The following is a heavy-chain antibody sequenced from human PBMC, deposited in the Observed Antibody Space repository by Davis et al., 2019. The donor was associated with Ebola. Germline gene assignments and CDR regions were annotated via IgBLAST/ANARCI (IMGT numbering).Heavy chain of an antibody. Sequence: ASVKVSCKASGYTFTSYAMNWVRQAPGQGLEWMGWINAGNGNTKYSQKFQGRVTITRDTSASTAYMELSSLRSEDTAVYYCARDRLGGSRYYYYGMDVWGQGTTVTVSS. CDR1: GYTFTSYA. V-gene: IGHV1-3*01. CDR2: INAGNGNT. J-gene: IGHJ6*02. CDR3: ARDRLGGSRYYYYGMDV. D-gene: IGHD2-15*01.